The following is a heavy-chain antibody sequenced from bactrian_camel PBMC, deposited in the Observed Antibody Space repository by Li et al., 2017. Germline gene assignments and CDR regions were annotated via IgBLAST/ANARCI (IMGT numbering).Heavy chain of an antibody. CDR2: IASDSSVK. D-gene: IGHD7*01. Sequence: HVQLVESGGGLVQPGGSLRLSCAASGFTFSRYDMSWVRQAPGKGLEWVASIASDSSVKWYGDFAKGRFTISQDKGKNTVYLLMNSLKPDDSGTYYCAYESGTTPDLCRRRGPGGYFGQGTQVTVS. CDR1: GFTFSRYD. J-gene: IGHJ4*01. V-gene: IGHV3S6*01.